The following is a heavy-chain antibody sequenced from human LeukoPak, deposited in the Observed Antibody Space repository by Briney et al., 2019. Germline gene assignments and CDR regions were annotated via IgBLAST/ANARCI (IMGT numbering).Heavy chain of an antibody. J-gene: IGHJ5*02. CDR2: INHSGST. CDR1: GESFSGYY. V-gene: IGHV4-34*01. CDR3: ARGPEYSSSWYWFDP. D-gene: IGHD6-13*01. Sequence: SETLSLTCAVYGESFSGYYWSWIRQPPGKGLEWIGEINHSGSTNYNPSLKSRVTISVDTSKNQFSLKLSSVTAADTAVYYCARGPEYSSSWYWFDPWGQGTLVTVSS.